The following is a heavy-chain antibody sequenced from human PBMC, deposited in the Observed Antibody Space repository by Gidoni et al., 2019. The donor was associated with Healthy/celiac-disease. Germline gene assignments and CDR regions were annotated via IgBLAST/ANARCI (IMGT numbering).Heavy chain of an antibody. CDR1: GGTFSSYA. J-gene: IGHJ6*02. CDR2: IIPILGIA. Sequence: QVQLVQSGAEVKKPGSSVKVSCKASGGTFSSYAISWVRQAPGQGLEWMGRIIPILGIANYAQKFQGRVTITADKSTSTAYMELSSLRSEDTAVYYCARSLSGYSSGWFPRDYYYGMDVWGQGTTVTVSS. CDR3: ARSLSGYSSGWFPRDYYYGMDV. D-gene: IGHD6-19*01. V-gene: IGHV1-69*04.